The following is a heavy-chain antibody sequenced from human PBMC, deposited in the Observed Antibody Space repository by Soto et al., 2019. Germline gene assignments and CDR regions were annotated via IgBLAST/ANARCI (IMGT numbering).Heavy chain of an antibody. CDR3: ARRHGDDISYWYFDL. CDR1: GGTFGSFA. V-gene: IGHV1-69*01. Sequence: QVQLVQSGAEVKKPGSSVKVSCKASGGTFGSFAISWVRQAPGQGPEWMGGIIPFSGTSKNAQKFQGRVTMTADESTSTAYMELSSLKSEDTATYYCARRHGDDISYWYFDLWGRGTLVTVSS. CDR2: IIPFSGTS. D-gene: IGHD2-21*02. J-gene: IGHJ2*01.